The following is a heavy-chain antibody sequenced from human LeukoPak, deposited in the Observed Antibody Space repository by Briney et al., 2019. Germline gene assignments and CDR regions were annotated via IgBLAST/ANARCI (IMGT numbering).Heavy chain of an antibody. D-gene: IGHD5-18*01. CDR2: IFGSGGSP. CDR3: GKTTVGYSSGQKPAWPVDY. Sequence: GGSLRLSCEASRFTFGSHAMYWVRQAPGKGLEWVAGIFGSGGSPHYADPVKGRFTISRDNSRNTVYLQINSLRAEDTAVYYCGKTTVGYSSGQKPAWPVDYWGQGTLVTVSS. J-gene: IGHJ4*02. CDR1: RFTFGSHA. V-gene: IGHV3-23*01.